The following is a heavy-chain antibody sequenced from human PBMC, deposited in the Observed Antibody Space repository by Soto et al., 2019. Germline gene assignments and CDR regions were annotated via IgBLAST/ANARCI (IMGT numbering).Heavy chain of an antibody. Sequence: GASVKVSCKASGYTFTGYYMHWVRQAPGQGLEWMGWINPNSGGTNYAQKFQGRVTMTRDTSISTAYMELSRLRSDDTAVYYCAKDYYDSSGYDNWFDPWGQGTRVTVSS. V-gene: IGHV1-2*02. CDR2: INPNSGGT. D-gene: IGHD3-22*01. CDR3: AKDYYDSSGYDNWFDP. CDR1: GYTFTGYY. J-gene: IGHJ5*02.